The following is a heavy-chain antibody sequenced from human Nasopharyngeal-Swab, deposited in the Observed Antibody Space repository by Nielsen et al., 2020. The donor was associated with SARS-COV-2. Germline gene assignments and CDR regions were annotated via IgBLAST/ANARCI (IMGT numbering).Heavy chain of an antibody. Sequence: ASVKVSCKASGYTFISFYILWVRQAPGQGLESMGIISPNGGGTTYAQNFQGRVTMTRDTSMSTVYMELSSLRSEDTAVYYCARWDYASASIDYWGQGTLVAVSS. J-gene: IGHJ4*02. V-gene: IGHV1-46*01. CDR1: GYTFISFY. D-gene: IGHD3-22*01. CDR3: ARWDYASASIDY. CDR2: ISPNGGGT.